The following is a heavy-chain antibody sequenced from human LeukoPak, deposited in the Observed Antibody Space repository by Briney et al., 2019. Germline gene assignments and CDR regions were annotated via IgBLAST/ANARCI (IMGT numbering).Heavy chain of an antibody. V-gene: IGHV3-11*03. CDR1: GFTFSDNY. CDR3: AKNYGENSGNHFFDY. D-gene: IGHD3-22*01. Sequence: PGGSLRLSCAASGFTFSDNYMSWIRRARGKGLEWLSYISGSSSYTNYADSVKGRFTISRDNAKNSLYLQMNSLRAEDTAVYYCAKNYGENSGNHFFDYWGQGTLVTVSS. J-gene: IGHJ4*02. CDR2: ISGSSSYT.